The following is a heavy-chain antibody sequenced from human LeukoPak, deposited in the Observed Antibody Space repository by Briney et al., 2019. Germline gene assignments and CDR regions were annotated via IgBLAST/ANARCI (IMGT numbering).Heavy chain of an antibody. CDR3: ARGNYGSGSYYVVDFDY. CDR2: IYHTGNT. Sequence: PSEVLSLTCSVSNDSIRNYYWSWIRQPPGKALEWIGYIYHTGNTNYNPSLKSRLTMSIDTSKNQFSLNLNSVTAADTAVYYCARGNYGSGSYYVVDFDYWGQGTLVTVSS. J-gene: IGHJ4*02. D-gene: IGHD3-10*01. CDR1: NDSIRNYY. V-gene: IGHV4-59*01.